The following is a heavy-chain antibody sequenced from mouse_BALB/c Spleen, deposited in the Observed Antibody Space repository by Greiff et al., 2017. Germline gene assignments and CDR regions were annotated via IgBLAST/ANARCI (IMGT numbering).Heavy chain of an antibody. J-gene: IGHJ4*01. CDR3: ARGVYDGYYRAMDY. CDR2: INPNNGGT. D-gene: IGHD2-3*01. V-gene: IGHV1-18*01. CDR1: GYTFTDYN. Sequence: VQLKESGPELVKPGASVKIPCKASGYTFTDYNMDWVKQSHGKSLEWIGDINPNNGGTIYNQKFKGKATLTVDKSSSTAYMELRSLTSEDTAVYYCARGVYDGYYRAMDYWGQGTSVTVSS.